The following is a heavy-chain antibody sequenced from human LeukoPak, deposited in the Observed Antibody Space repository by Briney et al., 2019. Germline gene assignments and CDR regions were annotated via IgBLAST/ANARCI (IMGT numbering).Heavy chain of an antibody. CDR1: GGTFSSYA. CDR2: IIPIFGTA. CDR3: ASFPPKYGSGSYSFDY. D-gene: IGHD3-10*01. Sequence: GASVKVSCKASGGTFSSYAISWVRQAPGQGLEWMGGIIPIFGTANYAQKFQGRVTITADKSTSTAYMELSSLRSEDTAVYYCASFPPKYGSGSYSFDYGGQGTLVAVSS. V-gene: IGHV1-69*06. J-gene: IGHJ4*02.